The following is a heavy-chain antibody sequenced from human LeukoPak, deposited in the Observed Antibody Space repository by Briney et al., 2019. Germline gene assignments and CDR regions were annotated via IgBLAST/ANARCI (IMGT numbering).Heavy chain of an antibody. CDR1: GYTFTSYP. V-gene: IGHV1-18*01. Sequence: ASVKVSCKASGYTFTSYPISWVRQAPGQGLEWMGWMTTYNGNTHYAQKLQGRVTMTTETSTSTAYMDLRGLRSDDTAVYYCARGYDYGDYVGDFDYWGQGTLVTVSS. CDR3: ARGYDYGDYVGDFDY. CDR2: MTTYNGNT. J-gene: IGHJ4*02. D-gene: IGHD4-17*01.